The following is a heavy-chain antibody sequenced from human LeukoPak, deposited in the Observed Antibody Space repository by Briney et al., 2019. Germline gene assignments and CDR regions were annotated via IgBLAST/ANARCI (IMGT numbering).Heavy chain of an antibody. CDR2: IKQDGGQT. D-gene: IGHD6-13*01. CDR1: GFTFSNYW. Sequence: GGSLRLSCAASGFTFSNYWMAWVRQAPGKGLEWVANIKQDGGQTYYVDSLKGRFIISRDNAKNSLYLQMKSLRVEDTAVYYCARIGYSSSSLDFWGQGTLVTVSS. V-gene: IGHV3-7*01. J-gene: IGHJ4*02. CDR3: ARIGYSSSSLDF.